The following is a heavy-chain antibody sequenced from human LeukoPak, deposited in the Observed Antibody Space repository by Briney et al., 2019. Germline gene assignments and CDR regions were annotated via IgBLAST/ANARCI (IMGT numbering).Heavy chain of an antibody. Sequence: PGGSLRLSCAASGFTFSTYSRNWVRQAPGKGLEWVSSISGDTTYINYADSVKGRFTVSRDNAKNSLYLQMNSLRAEDTAVYYCARDYLGYNFLPEYWGQGTLVAVSS. J-gene: IGHJ4*02. CDR1: GFTFSTYS. D-gene: IGHD5-24*01. V-gene: IGHV3-21*01. CDR3: ARDYLGYNFLPEY. CDR2: ISGDTTYI.